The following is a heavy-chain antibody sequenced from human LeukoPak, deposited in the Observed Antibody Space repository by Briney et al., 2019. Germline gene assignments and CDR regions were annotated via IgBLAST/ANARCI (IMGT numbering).Heavy chain of an antibody. D-gene: IGHD2-15*01. CDR2: ISSSASTI. CDR1: GFTFSDYY. Sequence: PGGSLRLSCAASGFTFSDYYMSWIRQAPGMGLEWVSYISSSASTIYYADFVKGRFTISRDSAKNSLYQQMNSLRAEDTAMYYCARRYCSGGSCYFGYWGQGTLVTVSS. CDR3: ARRYCSGGSCYFGY. V-gene: IGHV3-11*01. J-gene: IGHJ4*02.